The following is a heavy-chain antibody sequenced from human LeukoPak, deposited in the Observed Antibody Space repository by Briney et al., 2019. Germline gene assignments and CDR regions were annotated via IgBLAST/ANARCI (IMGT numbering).Heavy chain of an antibody. J-gene: IGHJ4*02. CDR1: GFTFSSYA. V-gene: IGHV3-23*01. Sequence: GGSLRLSCAASGFTFSSYAMSWVRQAPGKGLEWVSAISGSGGSTYYADSVKGRFTISRDNSKNTLYLQMNSLRAEDTAVYYCAKDLDSRVGPRGNDYWGQGTLVTVSS. CDR2: ISGSGGST. CDR3: AKDLDSRVGPRGNDY. D-gene: IGHD1-26*01.